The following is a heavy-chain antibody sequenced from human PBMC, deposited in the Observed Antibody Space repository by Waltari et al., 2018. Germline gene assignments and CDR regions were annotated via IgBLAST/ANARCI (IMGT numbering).Heavy chain of an antibody. V-gene: IGHV4-34*01. Sequence: QVQLQQWAAGLLKPSETLSLTCAVYGGSFSGYYWSWIRQPPGKGLEWIGEINHSGSTNYNPSLKSRVTISVDTSKNQFSLKLSSVTAADTAVYYCARHLWQWLLREDYFDYWGQGTLVTVSS. J-gene: IGHJ4*02. CDR1: GGSFSGYY. CDR3: ARHLWQWLLREDYFDY. D-gene: IGHD6-19*01. CDR2: INHSGST.